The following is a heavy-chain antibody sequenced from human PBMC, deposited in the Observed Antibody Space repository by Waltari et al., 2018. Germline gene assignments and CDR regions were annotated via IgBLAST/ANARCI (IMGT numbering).Heavy chain of an antibody. D-gene: IGHD5-12*01. J-gene: IGHJ4*02. CDR3: ARDGDGYPD. CDR2: IKEDGSEE. CDR1: GFMFSTNW. Sequence: EVKLVDSGGGLVQHGGSMRLSCAASGFMFSTNWMGWVRQAPGKGMEGVANIKEDGSEEYYVDSVKGRFTISRDNAKTSLYLQMNSLRVEDTAVYYCARDGDGYPDWGQGSLVIVSS. V-gene: IGHV3-7*01.